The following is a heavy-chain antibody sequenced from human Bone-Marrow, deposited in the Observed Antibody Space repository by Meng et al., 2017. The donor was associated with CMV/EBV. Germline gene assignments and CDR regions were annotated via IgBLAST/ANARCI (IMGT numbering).Heavy chain of an antibody. Sequence: GESLKISCAASGFTFSSYAMSWVRQAPGKGLEWVSAISSSSSYIYYADSVKGRFTISRDNAKNSLYLQMNSLRAEDTAVYYCAVPSYVLDYWGQGTLVTVSS. D-gene: IGHD2-8*01. J-gene: IGHJ4*02. CDR3: AVPSYVLDY. CDR1: GFTFSSYA. CDR2: ISSSSSYI. V-gene: IGHV3-21*01.